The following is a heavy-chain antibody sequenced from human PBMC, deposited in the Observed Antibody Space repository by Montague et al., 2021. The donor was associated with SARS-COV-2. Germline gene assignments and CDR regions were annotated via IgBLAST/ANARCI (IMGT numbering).Heavy chain of an antibody. D-gene: IGHD4-23*01. Sequence: SETLSLTCAVYGGSLSGFYWTWIRQAPGKGLEWVGEITHGGSTSYSPALKRRLTISLDTSKNQFSLKLDSVIAADTATYYCARSHDYRGNDYFDSWGQGALVIVSS. J-gene: IGHJ4*02. CDR3: ARSHDYRGNDYFDS. CDR1: GGSLSGFY. CDR2: ITHGGST. V-gene: IGHV4-34*01.